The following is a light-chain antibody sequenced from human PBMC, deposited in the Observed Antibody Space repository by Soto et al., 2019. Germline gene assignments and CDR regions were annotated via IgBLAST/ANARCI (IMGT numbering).Light chain of an antibody. J-gene: IGKJ2*02. Sequence: DIQMTQSPSSLSASVGDRVTISCRASQSIARFLNWYQQKPGKAPKLLIYASSTLQGGLPSSFSGRGAVTEFTLTISSLQPDDVATYYCQPSYSTPCTFGQGTKLDIK. CDR1: QSIARF. CDR3: QPSYSTPCT. CDR2: ASS. V-gene: IGKV1-39*01.